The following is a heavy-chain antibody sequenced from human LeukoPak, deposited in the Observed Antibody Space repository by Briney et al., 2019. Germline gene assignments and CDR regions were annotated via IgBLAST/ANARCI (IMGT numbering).Heavy chain of an antibody. Sequence: GGSLRLSCAASGIIITSYWMSWVRQTPGKGLEWVTNIKQDGSEKNYVDSVKGRFTIFRDNARNSLYLQMNSLRAEDTAVYYCASHSYGYNHWGQGTLVIVSS. D-gene: IGHD3-16*01. CDR3: ASHSYGYNH. CDR1: GIIITSYW. V-gene: IGHV3-7*01. J-gene: IGHJ5*02. CDR2: IKQDGSEK.